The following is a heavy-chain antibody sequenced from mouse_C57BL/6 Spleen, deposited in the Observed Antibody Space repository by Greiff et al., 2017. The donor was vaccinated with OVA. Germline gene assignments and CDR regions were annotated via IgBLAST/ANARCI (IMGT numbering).Heavy chain of an antibody. D-gene: IGHD2-3*01. J-gene: IGHJ2*01. Sequence: QVQLKQPGTELVKPGASVKLSCKASGYTFTSYWMHWVKQRPGQGLEWIGNINPSNGGTNYNEKFKSKATLTVDKSSSTAYMQLSSLTSEDSAVYYCARDGIYDGYYWFDYWGQGTTLTVSS. V-gene: IGHV1-53*01. CDR3: ARDGIYDGYYWFDY. CDR2: INPSNGGT. CDR1: GYTFTSYW.